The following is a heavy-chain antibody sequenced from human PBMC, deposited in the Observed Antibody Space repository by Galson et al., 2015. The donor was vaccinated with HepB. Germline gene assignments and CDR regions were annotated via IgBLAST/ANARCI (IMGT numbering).Heavy chain of an antibody. CDR2: ISSSSSYI. J-gene: IGHJ4*02. Sequence: SLRLSCAASGFTFSSYSMNWVRQAPGKGLEWVSSISSSSSYIYYADSVKGRFTISRDNAKNSLYLQMNSLRAEGTAVYYCARDGSGSSNFDYWGQGTLVTVSS. CDR1: GFTFSSYS. CDR3: ARDGSGSSNFDY. V-gene: IGHV3-21*01. D-gene: IGHD3-10*01.